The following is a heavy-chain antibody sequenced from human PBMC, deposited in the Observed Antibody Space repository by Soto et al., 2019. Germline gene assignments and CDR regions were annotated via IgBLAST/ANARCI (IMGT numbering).Heavy chain of an antibody. CDR1: GFTFSNYG. V-gene: IGHV3-33*01. CDR2: IWYDGDNK. Sequence: PGGSLRLSCAASGFTFSNYGMHWVRQAPGKGLECVAVIWYDGDNKYYAHSVKGRFTISRDNSKNRLYLQMNSLRAEDTAVYYCARTEAYSSRGIHSGLDVWGQGTTVTVSS. D-gene: IGHD6-19*01. CDR3: ARTEAYSSRGIHSGLDV. J-gene: IGHJ6*02.